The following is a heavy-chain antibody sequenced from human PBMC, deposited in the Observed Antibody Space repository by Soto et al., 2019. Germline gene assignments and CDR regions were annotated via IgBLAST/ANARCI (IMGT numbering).Heavy chain of an antibody. CDR3: ARGSSGPYFDY. CDR2: ISYDGSNK. J-gene: IGHJ4*02. V-gene: IGHV3-30-3*01. CDR1: GFSFRIYA. D-gene: IGHD3-22*01. Sequence: QVQLVESGGGVVQPGTSLRLSCATSGFSFRIYAMHWVRQAPGKGLEWMTFISYDGSNKYYADSVRGRFTISRDNSKNTLFLQMNSLRAEDTAVYYCARGSSGPYFDYWGQGTLVTVSS.